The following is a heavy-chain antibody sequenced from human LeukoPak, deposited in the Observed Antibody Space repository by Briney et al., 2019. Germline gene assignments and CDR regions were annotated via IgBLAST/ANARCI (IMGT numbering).Heavy chain of an antibody. Sequence: TGGSLRLSCAASGFTFSSYGMHWVRQAPGKGLEWVAVISYDGSNKYYADSVKGRFTISRDNSTNTLYLQMNSLRAEDTAVYYCATLDDIVVVPTSKNWFDPWGQGTLVTVSS. J-gene: IGHJ5*02. CDR1: GFTFSSYG. CDR2: ISYDGSNK. CDR3: ATLDDIVVVPTSKNWFDP. D-gene: IGHD2-2*01. V-gene: IGHV3-30*03.